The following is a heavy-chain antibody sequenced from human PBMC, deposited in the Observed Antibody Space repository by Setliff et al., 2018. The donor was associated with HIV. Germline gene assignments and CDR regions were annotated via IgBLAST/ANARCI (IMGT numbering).Heavy chain of an antibody. J-gene: IGHJ6*03. V-gene: IGHV1-2*02. CDR1: GYTFTDYY. Sequence: SVKVSCKASGYTFTDYYMHWVRQAPGQGLEWMGWINPNSGGTNYAQKFQGRVTMTRDTSISTAYMELSRLRSDDTAVYYCARDAGHIVVVVAAYYYYMDVWGKGTTVTVSS. CDR2: INPNSGGT. D-gene: IGHD2-15*01. CDR3: ARDAGHIVVVVAAYYYYMDV.